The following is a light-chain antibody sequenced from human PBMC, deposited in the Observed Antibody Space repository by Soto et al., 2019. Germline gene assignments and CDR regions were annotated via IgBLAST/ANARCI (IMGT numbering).Light chain of an antibody. J-gene: IGLJ1*01. CDR1: SSDVGAYNY. CDR3: SSYTSRSTLDYV. V-gene: IGLV2-14*01. Sequence: QSVLTQPASVSGSPGQSITISCTGTSSDVGAYNYVSWFQQHPGKAPKVIIYEVSNRFSGVSTRFSGSRSGNTASLTISGLRAEDEADYYCSSYTSRSTLDYVFGSGTKVTVL. CDR2: EVS.